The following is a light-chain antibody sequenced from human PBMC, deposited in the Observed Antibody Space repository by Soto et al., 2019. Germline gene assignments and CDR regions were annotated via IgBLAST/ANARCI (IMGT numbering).Light chain of an antibody. J-gene: IGKJ1*01. CDR3: QQYGISPWT. CDR1: QSVSSSY. CDR2: GAS. V-gene: IGKV3-20*01. Sequence: EIVLTQSPGTLSLSPRERATLSCRASQSVSSSYLAWYQQKPGQAPRLLIYGASSRATGIPDRFSGSGSGTDFTLTISRLEPEDFAVYYCQQYGISPWTFGQGTKVEIK.